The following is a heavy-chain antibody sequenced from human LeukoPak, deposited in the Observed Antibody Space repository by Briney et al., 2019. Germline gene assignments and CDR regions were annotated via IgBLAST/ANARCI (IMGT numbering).Heavy chain of an antibody. Sequence: GRPLTLSCAASGFTFSNYGFHWVRQVLGKGLEWVAVIWYDGSKKFYVDSVKGRFTISRDNSKNTLYLQMDSLRAEDTALYYCARAGLGSSASEFDYWGQGTLVTVSS. D-gene: IGHD2-2*01. V-gene: IGHV3-33*01. CDR3: ARAGLGSSASEFDY. J-gene: IGHJ4*02. CDR2: IWYDGSKK. CDR1: GFTFSNYG.